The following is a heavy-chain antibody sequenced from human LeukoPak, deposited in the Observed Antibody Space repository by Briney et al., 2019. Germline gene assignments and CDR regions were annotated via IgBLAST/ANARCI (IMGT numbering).Heavy chain of an antibody. CDR3: ARGLYGSGSYRPGWFDP. V-gene: IGHV1-18*01. CDR1: GYTFTSYG. CDR2: ISAYNGNT. Sequence: GASVTVSCKASGYTFTSYGISWVRQAPGQGLEWMGWISAYNGNTNYAQKFQGRVTMITDTSTSTAYMELRSLRSDDTAMYYCARGLYGSGSYRPGWFDPWGQGTLVTVSS. D-gene: IGHD3-10*01. J-gene: IGHJ5*02.